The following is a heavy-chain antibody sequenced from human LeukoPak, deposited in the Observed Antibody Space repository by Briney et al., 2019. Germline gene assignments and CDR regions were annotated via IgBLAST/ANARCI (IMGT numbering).Heavy chain of an antibody. CDR1: GITFSNYW. V-gene: IGHV3-23*01. Sequence: GGSLRLSCAASGITFSNYWMSWVRQAPGKGLEWVSGISSGGNTYYADSVKGRFTISRDNSENTLNLQMNSLRAEDTAIYYCAKARAGDITAAFNYWGQGTLVTVSS. D-gene: IGHD6-13*01. CDR3: AKARAGDITAAFNY. CDR2: ISSGGNT. J-gene: IGHJ4*02.